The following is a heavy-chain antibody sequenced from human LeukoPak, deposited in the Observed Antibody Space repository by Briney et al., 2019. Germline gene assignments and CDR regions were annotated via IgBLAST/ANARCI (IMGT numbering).Heavy chain of an antibody. J-gene: IGHJ4*02. Sequence: GGSLRLSCAASGFTFSSYAMHWVRQAPGKGLEWVAVISYDGSNKYYADSVKGRFTISRDNSKNTLYLQMNSLRAEDTAVYYCARDPYYYDSSGYYPADYWGQGTLVTVSS. CDR1: GFTFSSYA. D-gene: IGHD3-22*01. CDR3: ARDPYYYDSSGYYPADY. V-gene: IGHV3-30*04. CDR2: ISYDGSNK.